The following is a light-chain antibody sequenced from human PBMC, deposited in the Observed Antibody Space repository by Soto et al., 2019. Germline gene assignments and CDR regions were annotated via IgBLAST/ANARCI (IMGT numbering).Light chain of an antibody. CDR1: QTISGT. Sequence: EIVMTQSPATLSVSPGERATLSCSASQTISGTLAWYQQKTGQGHRILIHGGSTRAPGFTARFSGSGSGTDFTLTMRSLQPEEFAVYYCKEYDNWPWTFGQGNK. V-gene: IGKV3-15*01. CDR2: GGS. J-gene: IGKJ1*01. CDR3: KEYDNWPWT.